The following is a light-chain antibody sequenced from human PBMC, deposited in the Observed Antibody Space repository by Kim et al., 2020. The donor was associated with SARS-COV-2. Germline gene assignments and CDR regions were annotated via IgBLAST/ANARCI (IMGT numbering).Light chain of an antibody. CDR1: SSDVGGYNY. J-gene: IGLJ1*01. CDR2: DVS. V-gene: IGLV2-14*03. Sequence: PGQSITISCTGTSSDVGGYNYISWYQQHPGKAPKLMIYDVSNRPSGVSNRFSGSKSGNTASLTISGLQAEDEADYYCSSYTSSYVFGTGTKVTVL. CDR3: SSYTSSYV.